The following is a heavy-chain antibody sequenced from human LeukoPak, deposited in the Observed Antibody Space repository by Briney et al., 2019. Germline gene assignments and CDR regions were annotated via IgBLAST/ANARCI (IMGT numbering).Heavy chain of an antibody. CDR3: ARDWGRPGTSLYYFDY. D-gene: IGHD3-16*01. CDR1: GYTFTSYY. V-gene: IGHV1-46*01. Sequence: ASVKVSCKASGYTFTSYYMHWVRQAPGQGLEWMGIINPSGGSTSYAQKFQGRVTMTRDMSTSTVYMELSSLRSEDTAVYYCARDWGRPGTSLYYFDYWGQGTLVTVSS. CDR2: INPSGGST. J-gene: IGHJ4*02.